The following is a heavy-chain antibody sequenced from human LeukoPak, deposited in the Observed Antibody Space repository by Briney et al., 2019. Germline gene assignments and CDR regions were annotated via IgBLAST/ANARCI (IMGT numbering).Heavy chain of an antibody. CDR1: GYTFTGYY. J-gene: IGHJ6*02. Sequence: ASVKVSCKASGYTFTGYYMHWVRQAPGQGLEWMERINPNSGGTNYAQKFQGRVTMTRDTSISTAYMELSRLRSDDTAVYYCARDPGSYDYGMDVWGQGTTVTVSS. CDR3: ARDPGSYDYGMDV. V-gene: IGHV1-2*06. CDR2: INPNSGGT. D-gene: IGHD2-2*01.